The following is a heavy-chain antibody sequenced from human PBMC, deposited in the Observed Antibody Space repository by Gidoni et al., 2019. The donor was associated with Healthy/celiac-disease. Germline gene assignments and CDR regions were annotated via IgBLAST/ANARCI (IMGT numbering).Heavy chain of an antibody. J-gene: IGHJ2*01. CDR1: GYTLTELS. D-gene: IGHD4-17*01. V-gene: IGHV1-24*01. Sequence: QVQLVQSGAEVTKPGASVKVSCKVSGYTLTELSMHWVRQAPGKGLEWMGGFDPEEGETIYAQKFQGRVTMTEETSTDTAYMELSSLRSEDTAVYYCATVTTNTWYFDLWGRGTLVTVSS. CDR2: FDPEEGET. CDR3: ATVTTNTWYFDL.